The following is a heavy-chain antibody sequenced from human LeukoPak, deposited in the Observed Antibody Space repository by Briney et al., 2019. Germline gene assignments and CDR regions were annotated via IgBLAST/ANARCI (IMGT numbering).Heavy chain of an antibody. J-gene: IGHJ4*02. D-gene: IGHD3-3*02. CDR3: ARDLSFLEWLPHPDHFDY. V-gene: IGHV3-48*01. Sequence: GGSLRLSCAASGFTFSSYSMNWVRQAPGKGLEWVSYISSSSSTIYYADSEKGRFTISRDNAKNSLYLQMNSLRAEDTAVYYCARDLSFLEWLPHPDHFDYWGQGTLVTVSS. CDR2: ISSSSSTI. CDR1: GFTFSSYS.